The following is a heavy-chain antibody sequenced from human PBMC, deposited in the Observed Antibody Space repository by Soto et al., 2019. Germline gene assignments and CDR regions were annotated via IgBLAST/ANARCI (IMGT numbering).Heavy chain of an antibody. Sequence: QLQLQEWGPGLVKPSETLSLTCTVSGGSISSSSYYWGWIRQPPGKGLEWIGSIYYSGSTYYNPSLKSRVTISVDTSKNQFSLKLSSVTAADTAVYYCARRGSGSYSDYWGQGTLVTVSS. CDR1: GGSISSSSYY. J-gene: IGHJ4*02. CDR3: ARRGSGSYSDY. CDR2: IYYSGST. D-gene: IGHD3-10*01. V-gene: IGHV4-39*01.